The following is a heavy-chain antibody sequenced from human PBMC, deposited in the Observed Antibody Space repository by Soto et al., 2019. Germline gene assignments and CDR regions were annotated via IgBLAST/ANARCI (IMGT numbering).Heavy chain of an antibody. Sequence: EVQLVESGGGLVKPGGSLRLSCAASGFTFSSYSMNWVRQAPGKGLEWVSSISRNSDYIYYSDSVKGRFIISRDNARTSLYLNMNSLRAEDTAVYYCARVGAYFGEFDYFDYWGQGALVTVSS. J-gene: IGHJ4*02. D-gene: IGHD3-10*01. CDR2: ISRNSDYI. V-gene: IGHV3-21*01. CDR3: ARVGAYFGEFDYFDY. CDR1: GFTFSSYS.